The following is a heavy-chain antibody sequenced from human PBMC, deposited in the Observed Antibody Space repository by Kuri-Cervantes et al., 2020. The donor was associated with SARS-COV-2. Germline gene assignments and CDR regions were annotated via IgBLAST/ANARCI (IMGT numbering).Heavy chain of an antibody. CDR1: GFTFSSYA. V-gene: IGHV3-30-3*01. CDR3: ASLMLPGEGTNDAFDI. D-gene: IGHD7-27*01. Sequence: GESLKISCAASGFTFSSYAMHWVRQAPGKGLEWVAVISYDGSNKYYADSVKGRFTISRDNSKNTLYLQMNSLRAEDTAVYYCASLMLPGEGTNDAFDIWGQGTMVTVSS. CDR2: ISYDGSNK. J-gene: IGHJ3*02.